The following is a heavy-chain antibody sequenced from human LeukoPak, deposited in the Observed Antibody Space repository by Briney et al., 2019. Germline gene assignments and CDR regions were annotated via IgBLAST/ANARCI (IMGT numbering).Heavy chain of an antibody. Sequence: PSETLSLTCTVSGGSVSSGSYYWSWIRQPPGKGLEWIGYIYCSVSTKYNPSLKSRVTTSVDTSKNQFSLMVSSVTAADTAVYYCARGRAAAGQNFLDYWGQGALVTVSS. J-gene: IGHJ4*02. V-gene: IGHV4-61*01. D-gene: IGHD6-13*01. CDR3: ARGRAAAGQNFLDY. CDR2: IYCSVST. CDR1: GGSVSSGSYY.